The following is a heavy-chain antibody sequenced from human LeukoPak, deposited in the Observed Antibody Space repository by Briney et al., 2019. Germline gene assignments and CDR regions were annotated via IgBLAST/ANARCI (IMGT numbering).Heavy chain of an antibody. CDR3: ARLDDEVGIDY. V-gene: IGHV4-34*01. Sequence: SETLSLTCAVYGGSFSGYYWNWIRQSPGKGLEWIGEISHSGRTIYNPSLKSRVTISVDMSMNQFSLRLSSVTAADTAAYYCARLDDEVGIDYWGQGSLVTVSS. CDR1: GGSFSGYY. CDR2: ISHSGRT. D-gene: IGHD1-26*01. J-gene: IGHJ4*02.